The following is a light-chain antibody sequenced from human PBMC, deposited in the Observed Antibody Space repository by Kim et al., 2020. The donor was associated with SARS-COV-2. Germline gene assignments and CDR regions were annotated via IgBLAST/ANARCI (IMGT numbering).Light chain of an antibody. CDR3: QQYYSTPPS. V-gene: IGKV4-1*01. CDR2: WAS. Sequence: SATRNHKHSQTVLYNSNNKNYFACYQQKPGQAPKLLIYWASIRESGVSDRFSGSGSETDFTLTISSLQAEDVAVYYCQQYYSTPPSFGQGTKLEI. CDR1: QTVLYNSNNKNY. J-gene: IGKJ2*03.